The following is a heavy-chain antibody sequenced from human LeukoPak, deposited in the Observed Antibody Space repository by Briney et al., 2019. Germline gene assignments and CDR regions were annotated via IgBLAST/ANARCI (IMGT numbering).Heavy chain of an antibody. CDR2: TIPIFGTA. CDR3: ASVYNYGMDV. CDR1: GGTFSSYA. V-gene: IGHV1-69*05. Sequence: GASVKVSCKASGGTFSSYAISWVRQAPGQGLEWMGGTIPIFGTANYAQKFQGRATLTRATSTSTVYMELSSLRSEDTAVYYCASVYNYGMDVWGQGATVIVSS. J-gene: IGHJ6*02.